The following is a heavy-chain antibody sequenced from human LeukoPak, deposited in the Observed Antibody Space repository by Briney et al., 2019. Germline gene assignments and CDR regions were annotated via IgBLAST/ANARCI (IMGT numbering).Heavy chain of an antibody. CDR3: ARDYSSGYYLN. CDR1: GGSTSSSSYY. D-gene: IGHD3-22*01. Sequence: PSETLSLTCTVSGGSTSSSSYYWGWIRQPPGKGLEWIGSIYYSGSTYYNPSLKSRVTMSVDTSKNQFSLKLSSVTAADTAVYYCARDYSSGYYLNWGQGTLVTVSS. V-gene: IGHV4-39*07. J-gene: IGHJ4*02. CDR2: IYYSGST.